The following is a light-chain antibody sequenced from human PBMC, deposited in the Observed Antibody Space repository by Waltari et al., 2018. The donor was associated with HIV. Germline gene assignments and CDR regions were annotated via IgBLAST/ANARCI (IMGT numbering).Light chain of an antibody. J-gene: IGLJ2*01. CDR2: GNS. CDR1: SNNIGNYA. Sequence: QSALTQEASVSGTVGQKVTLSCTGNSNNIGNYAVGWYQQISHGAPNTVVFGNSLPAGIPDRFAGSKSGTIASLTISGLQPEDEAVYYCSTWDFSLNSVVFGGGTKLTV. CDR3: STWDFSLNSVV. V-gene: IGLV1-44*01.